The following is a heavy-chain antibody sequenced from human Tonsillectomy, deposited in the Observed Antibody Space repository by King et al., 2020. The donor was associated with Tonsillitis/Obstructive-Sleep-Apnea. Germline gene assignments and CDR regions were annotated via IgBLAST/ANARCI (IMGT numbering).Heavy chain of an antibody. CDR2: IKTKTDGGTT. V-gene: IGHV3-15*01. J-gene: IGHJ3*01. Sequence: VQLVESGGGLVKPGGSLRLSCAASGFTFSNAWKSWVRQAPGKGLEWVGRIKTKTDGGTTDYAAPVKGIFTISRDASKNTLYLQRNSLKTEDTAVYYCTARATRYCSGGSCETDAFDVWGQGTMVTVSS. CDR3: TARATRYCSGGSCETDAFDV. CDR1: GFTFSNAW. D-gene: IGHD2-15*01.